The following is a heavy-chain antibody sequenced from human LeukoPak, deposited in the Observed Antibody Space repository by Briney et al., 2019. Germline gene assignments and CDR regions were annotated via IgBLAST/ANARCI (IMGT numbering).Heavy chain of an antibody. J-gene: IGHJ3*02. CDR2: IYYSGTT. CDR1: GGSINSTNYY. V-gene: IGHV4-39*01. D-gene: IGHD3-22*01. CDR3: ARHSRGYYDSTGYYYGSHAFDI. Sequence: SETLSLTCTVSGGSINSTNYYWGWIRQPPGKGLKWIGSIYYSGTTYYNPSLKSRVTISVDTSRNQFSLKLSSVTAADTAVFHCARHSRGYYDSTGYYYGSHAFDIWGQGTMVTVSS.